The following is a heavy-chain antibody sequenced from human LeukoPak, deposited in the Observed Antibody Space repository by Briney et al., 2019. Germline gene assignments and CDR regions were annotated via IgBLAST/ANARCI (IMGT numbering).Heavy chain of an antibody. CDR1: GFTFSSYE. CDR3: ARDGSSCRLAAFDY. CDR2: ISSSGTTI. J-gene: IGHJ4*02. V-gene: IGHV3-48*03. D-gene: IGHD6-13*01. Sequence: GGSLRLSCAASGFTFSSYEMNWVRQAPGKGGEWGSYISSSGTTIYSADSVQGRFTISSNNAKTSLYLQMNRLSAEATAVYYCARDGSSCRLAAFDYWGQGTLVTVSS.